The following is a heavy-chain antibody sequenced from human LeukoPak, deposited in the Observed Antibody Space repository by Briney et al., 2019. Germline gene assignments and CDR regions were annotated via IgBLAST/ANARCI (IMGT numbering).Heavy chain of an antibody. Sequence: SETLSLTCAVYGGSFSGYYWSWIRQPPGKGLEWIGEINHSGSTNYNPSLKSRVAISVDTSKNQFSLKLSSVTAADTAVYYCARRSSSWYGYYYYYMDVWGKGTTVTISS. CDR3: ARRSSSWYGYYYYYMDV. D-gene: IGHD6-13*01. CDR1: GGSFSGYY. CDR2: INHSGST. J-gene: IGHJ6*03. V-gene: IGHV4-34*01.